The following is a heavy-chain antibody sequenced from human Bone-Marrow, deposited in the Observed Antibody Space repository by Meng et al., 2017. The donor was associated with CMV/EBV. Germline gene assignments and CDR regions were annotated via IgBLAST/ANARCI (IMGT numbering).Heavy chain of an antibody. CDR3: ARARGPTVTTSRLKGSNWFDP. CDR1: TGYC. D-gene: IGHD4-11*01. J-gene: IGHJ5*02. V-gene: IGHV1-2*02. CDR2: INPNSGGT. Sequence: TGYCMHGMRQDPGQGLEWMGWINPNSGGTNYAQKFQGRVNMTRDTSISTAYMELSRLRSDDTAVYYCARARGPTVTTSRLKGSNWFDPWGQGTLVTVSS.